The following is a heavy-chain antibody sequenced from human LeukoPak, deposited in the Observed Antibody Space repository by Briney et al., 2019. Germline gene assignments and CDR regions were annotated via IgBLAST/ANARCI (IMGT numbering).Heavy chain of an antibody. J-gene: IGHJ3*02. V-gene: IGHV3-30-3*01. CDR2: ISYDGSNK. CDR3: ARVILGSPRNAFDI. D-gene: IGHD3-22*01. CDR1: GFTFSSYA. Sequence: GRSLRLSFAASGFTFSSYAMHWVRQAPGKGLEWVAVISYDGSNKYYADSVKGRFTISRDNAKNSLYLQMNSLRAEDTAVYYCARVILGSPRNAFDIWGQGTMVTVSS.